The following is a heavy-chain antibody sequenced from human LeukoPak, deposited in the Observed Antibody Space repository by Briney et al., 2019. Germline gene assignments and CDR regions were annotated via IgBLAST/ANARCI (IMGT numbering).Heavy chain of an antibody. V-gene: IGHV1-69*13. J-gene: IGHJ5*02. D-gene: IGHD2-21*02. CDR3: ARSPLRYCGGDRYSGYNWFDP. CDR2: IIPIFGTA. Sequence: SVKVSCKASGGTFSSYAISWVRQAPGQGLEWMGGIIPIFGTANYAQKFQGRVTITADESTSTAYMELSSLRSEDTAVYYCARSPLRYCGGDRYSGYNWFDPWGQGTLVTVSS. CDR1: GGTFSSYA.